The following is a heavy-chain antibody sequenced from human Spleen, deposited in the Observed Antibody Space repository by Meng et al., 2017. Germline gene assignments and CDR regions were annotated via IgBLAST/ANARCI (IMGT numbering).Heavy chain of an antibody. D-gene: IGHD6-13*01. CDR1: GYNFPDYW. CDR2: IDPKSGDT. J-gene: IGHJ4*02. V-gene: IGHV1-2*06. Sequence: GRLGQSGAGGKKPGASVNVSCKPSGYNFPDYWLHWVRRAPGQGLEWMGRIDPKSGDTHYAQRFQGRVTMTGDTSISTAYMELSGLRSDDTAMYYCARDEDISAAGKLFGDYWGQGTLVTVSS. CDR3: ARDEDISAAGKLFGDY.